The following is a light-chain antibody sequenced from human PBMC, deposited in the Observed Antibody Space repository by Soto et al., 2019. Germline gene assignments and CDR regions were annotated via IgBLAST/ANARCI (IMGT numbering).Light chain of an antibody. CDR3: QHYKMYSPWT. CDR2: GAS. CDR1: QSVSSY. J-gene: IGKJ1*01. Sequence: MGIPRAQATLSVTPGDSATLSCRASQSVSSYLAWYQQKPGQAPRLLIYGASTRAAGIPARFSGSGSGTEFTLTISSLQPDDFATYYCQHYKMYSPWTFGQGTKVDIK. V-gene: IGKV3-15*01.